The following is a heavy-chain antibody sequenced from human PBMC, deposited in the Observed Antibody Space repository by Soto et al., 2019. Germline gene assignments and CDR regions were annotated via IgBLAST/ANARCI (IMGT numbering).Heavy chain of an antibody. CDR3: ARFRYDYVWGSYRGLYYGMDV. CDR2: INHSGST. D-gene: IGHD3-16*02. CDR1: GGSFSCYY. J-gene: IGHJ6*02. V-gene: IGHV4-34*01. Sequence: PSETLSLSCAVYGGSFSCYYWSWIRPPPGKGLEWIGEINHSGSTNYNPSLKSRVTISVDTSKNQFSLKLSSVTAADTAVYYCARFRYDYVWGSYRGLYYGMDVWGQGTMVTVSS.